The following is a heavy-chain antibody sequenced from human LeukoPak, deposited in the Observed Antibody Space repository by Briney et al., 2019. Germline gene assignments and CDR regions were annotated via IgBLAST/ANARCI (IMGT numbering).Heavy chain of an antibody. CDR1: GFTFSSYA. D-gene: IGHD5-18*01. Sequence: PGGSLRLSCAASGFTFSSYAMHWVRQAPGKGLEWVAVISYDGSNKYYADSVKGRFTISRDNSKNTLYLQMNSLRAEDTAVYYCARDREFGGYSLAPHDYWGQGTLVTVSS. V-gene: IGHV3-30-3*01. CDR2: ISYDGSNK. J-gene: IGHJ4*02. CDR3: ARDREFGGYSLAPHDY.